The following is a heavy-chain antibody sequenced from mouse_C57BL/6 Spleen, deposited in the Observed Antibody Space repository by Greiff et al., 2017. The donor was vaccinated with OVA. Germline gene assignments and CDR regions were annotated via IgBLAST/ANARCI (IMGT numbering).Heavy chain of an antibody. J-gene: IGHJ3*01. CDR3: ASRTSYYDYSWFAC. CDR1: GFNIKNTY. CDR2: IDPANGNT. Sequence: VQLQQSVAELVRPGASVKLSCTASGFNIKNTYMHWVQQRPEKGLEWIGRIDPANGNTKYAPKFQGKATITADTSSNTAYLQLSSLTSEDTTIYYCASRTSYYDYSWFACWGKGTLVTFSA. V-gene: IGHV14-3*01. D-gene: IGHD2-4*01.